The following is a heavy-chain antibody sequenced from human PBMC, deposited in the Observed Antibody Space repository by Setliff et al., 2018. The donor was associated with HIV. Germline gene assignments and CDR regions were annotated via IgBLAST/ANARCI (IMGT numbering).Heavy chain of an antibody. D-gene: IGHD6-13*01. V-gene: IGHV4-4*03. CDR1: GGSISSSNW. CDR2: IYHSGST. CDR3: AREAQYSRSWSGRRVTWFDA. Sequence: PETMSLTCAVSGGSISSSNWWSWVRQPPGKGREWIGEIYHSGSTNYNPSLKSRATIPVDKSKNQFSLNLRSVTAADTAVYYCAREAQYSRSWSGRRVTWFDAWGQGTPVTVSS. J-gene: IGHJ5*02.